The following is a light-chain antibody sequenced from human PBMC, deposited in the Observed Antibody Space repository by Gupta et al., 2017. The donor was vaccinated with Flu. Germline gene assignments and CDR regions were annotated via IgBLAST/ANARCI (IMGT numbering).Light chain of an antibody. CDR3: ATWDDSLDGWV. Sequence: QSVLTQPPSPSGTPGQRVTISCSGSSSNIGGRTVNWYQQLPGSPPKVLIYSHDQRPSGVPDRFSASKSGTSTSLTISGLQFEDEADYYCATWDDSLDGWVFGGGTKLTVL. J-gene: IGLJ3*02. CDR1: SSNIGGRT. V-gene: IGLV1-44*01. CDR2: SHD.